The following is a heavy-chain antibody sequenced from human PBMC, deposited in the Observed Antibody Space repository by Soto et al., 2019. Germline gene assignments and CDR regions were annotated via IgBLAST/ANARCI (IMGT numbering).Heavy chain of an antibody. Sequence: QMQLVQSGPEVKKPGTSVKVSCKASGFTFTSSAMQWVRQARGQRLEWIGWIVVGSGNTNYAQKFQERVTITRDMSTSTAYMALSSLRSEDTAVYYCAAGGERRYYYYGMDVWGQGTTVTVSS. CDR1: GFTFTSSA. J-gene: IGHJ6*02. CDR2: IVVGSGNT. CDR3: AAGGERRYYYYGMDV. D-gene: IGHD1-1*01. V-gene: IGHV1-58*02.